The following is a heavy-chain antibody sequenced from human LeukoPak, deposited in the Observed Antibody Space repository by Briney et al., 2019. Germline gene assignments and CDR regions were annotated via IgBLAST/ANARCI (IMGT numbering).Heavy chain of an antibody. CDR2: MSSSGSMT. J-gene: IGHJ4*02. Sequence: PGGSLRLSCAASGFSFSNYEMNWVRQTPGKGLEWVSYMSSSGSMTWYADSVKGRFTLSRDNAKKSLHLQMNSLRAEDTAVYYCARAPHPYCSGGNCIYFDYWGQGTLVTVSS. CDR1: GFSFSNYE. CDR3: ARAPHPYCSGGNCIYFDY. V-gene: IGHV3-48*03. D-gene: IGHD2-15*01.